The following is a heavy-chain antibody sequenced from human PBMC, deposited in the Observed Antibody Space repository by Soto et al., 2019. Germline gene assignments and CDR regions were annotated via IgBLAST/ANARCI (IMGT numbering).Heavy chain of an antibody. CDR2: VYATGTT. CDR1: GGSIGKFY. D-gene: IGHD3-10*01. Sequence: ASETLSLTCSVSGGSIGKFYRSWIRKTAGKGLEWMGRVYATGTTDYNPSLRSRVAMSVDISRKTFSLRLTSVTAADTGMYYCVRDGSKTLRDWFDPWGQGKLVTVSS. CDR3: VRDGSKTLRDWFDP. J-gene: IGHJ5*02. V-gene: IGHV4-4*07.